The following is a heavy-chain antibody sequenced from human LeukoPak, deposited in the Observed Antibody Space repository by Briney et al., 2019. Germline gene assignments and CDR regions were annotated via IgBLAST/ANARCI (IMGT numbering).Heavy chain of an antibody. J-gene: IGHJ4*02. CDR1: GGSFSGYY. Sequence: SETLSLTCTVYGGSFSGYYWSWIRQPPGKGLEWIGEINHSGSTNYNPSLKSRVTISVDTSKNQFSLKLSSVTAADTAVYYCARTAHYYDSSGYSYWGQGTLVTVSS. CDR2: INHSGST. V-gene: IGHV4-34*01. CDR3: ARTAHYYDSSGYSY. D-gene: IGHD3-22*01.